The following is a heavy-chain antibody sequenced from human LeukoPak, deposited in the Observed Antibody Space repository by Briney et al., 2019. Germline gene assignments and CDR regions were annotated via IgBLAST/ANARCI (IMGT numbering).Heavy chain of an antibody. D-gene: IGHD2-15*01. CDR3: ARRASIENFFDY. Sequence: SETLSLTCTVSGGSISSGDYYWSCIRQPPGKRLECIGHIYSIESTYYNPSLESRITMSIDTSRNQFSLRLTSVTAVDTAVYYCARRASIENFFDYWGQGTLVTVSS. CDR1: GGSISSGDYY. V-gene: IGHV4-61*08. J-gene: IGHJ4*02. CDR2: IYSIEST.